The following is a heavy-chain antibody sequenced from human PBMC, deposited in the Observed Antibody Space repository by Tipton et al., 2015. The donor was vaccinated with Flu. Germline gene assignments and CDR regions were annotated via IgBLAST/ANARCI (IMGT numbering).Heavy chain of an antibody. CDR3: ARVAYSSGWSPANWFDP. Sequence: PGLVKPSQTLSLTCAISGDSVSSNSAAWNWIRQSPSRGLEWLGRTYYRSKWYNDYAVSVKSRITISPDTSKNQFSLQLNSVTPEDTAVYYCARVAYSSGWSPANWFDPWGQGTLVTVPS. J-gene: IGHJ5*02. V-gene: IGHV6-1*01. CDR2: TYYRSKWYN. D-gene: IGHD6-19*01. CDR1: GDSVSSNSAA.